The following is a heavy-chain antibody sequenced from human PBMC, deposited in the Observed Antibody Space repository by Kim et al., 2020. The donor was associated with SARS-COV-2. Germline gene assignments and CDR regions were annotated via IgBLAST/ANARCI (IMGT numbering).Heavy chain of an antibody. CDR1: GYSISSGYY. Sequence: SETLSLTCTVSGYSISSGYYWGWIRQPPGKGLEWIGSIYHSGSTYYNPSLKSRVTISVDTSKNQFSLKLSSVTAADTAVYYCARGIVDWGQGTLVTVSS. D-gene: IGHD2-15*01. CDR3: ARGIVD. J-gene: IGHJ4*02. V-gene: IGHV4-38-2*02. CDR2: IYHSGST.